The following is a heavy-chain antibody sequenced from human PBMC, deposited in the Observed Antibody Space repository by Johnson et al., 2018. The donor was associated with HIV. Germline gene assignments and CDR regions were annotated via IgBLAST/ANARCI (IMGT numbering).Heavy chain of an antibody. CDR3: ARDQRNGWNRGALDS. J-gene: IGHJ3*02. D-gene: IGHD5-24*01. Sequence: EVQLVESGGGVVQPGRSLRLSCAAFGFTVSSNYMSWVHQAPGKGLEWVSVIYGGGSTYYADSVKGRFTISRDNSKNTLYLHMNSLRAEDTAVYYCARDQRNGWNRGALDSWCQGTVVTVSS. V-gene: IGHV3-66*01. CDR2: IYGGGST. CDR1: GFTVSSNY.